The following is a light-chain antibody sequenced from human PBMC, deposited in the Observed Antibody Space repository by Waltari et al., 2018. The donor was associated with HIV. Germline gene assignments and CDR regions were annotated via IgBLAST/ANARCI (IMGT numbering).Light chain of an antibody. CDR1: SSNIGTNT. CDR2: TNN. Sequence: QSVLTQPPSASGTPGQRVTISCSGSSSNIGTNTVNSYQQLPGTAPKLLSYTNNQRPSGVPDRFSGSKSGTSASLAISGLQSEDEADYYCAAWDDSLNGNVFGPGTKVTVL. V-gene: IGLV1-44*01. CDR3: AAWDDSLNGNV. J-gene: IGLJ1*01.